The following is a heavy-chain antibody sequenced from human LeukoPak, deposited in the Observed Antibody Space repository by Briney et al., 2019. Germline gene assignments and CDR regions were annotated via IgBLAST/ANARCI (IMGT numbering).Heavy chain of an antibody. Sequence: GGSLRLSCAASGFTFSSYSMSWVRQAPGKGLEWVSLISFSGANTYYADSVKGRFTVSRDNSKDTLYLQMNSLRAEDTAIYYCARDIELSAWGLGTMVTVSS. D-gene: IGHD3-16*02. J-gene: IGHJ3*01. CDR3: ARDIELSA. V-gene: IGHV3-23*01. CDR2: ISFSGANT. CDR1: GFTFSSYS.